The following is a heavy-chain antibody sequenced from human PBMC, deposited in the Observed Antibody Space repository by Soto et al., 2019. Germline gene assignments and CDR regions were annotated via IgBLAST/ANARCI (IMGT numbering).Heavy chain of an antibody. CDR3: AALPPSGSYNNYYGMDV. CDR1: GFTFTSSA. V-gene: IGHV1-58*01. J-gene: IGHJ6*02. D-gene: IGHD1-26*01. CDR2: IVVGSGNT. Sequence: SVKVSCKASGFTFTSSAVQWVRQARGQRLEWIGWIVVGSGNTNYAQKFQERVTITRDMSTSTAYMELSSLRSEDTAVYYCAALPPSGSYNNYYGMDVWGQGTTVTVSS.